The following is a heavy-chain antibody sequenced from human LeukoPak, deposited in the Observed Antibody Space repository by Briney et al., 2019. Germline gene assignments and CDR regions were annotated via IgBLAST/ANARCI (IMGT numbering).Heavy chain of an antibody. CDR2: IYSGGST. Sequence: GGSLRLSCAASGFTVSSNYMSWVRQAPGKGLEWVSVIYSGGSTYYADSVKGRFTISRDNSKNTLYLQMNSLRAEDTAVYYCAREYDILTGYYSQPYYYGMDVWGQGATVTVSS. CDR1: GFTVSSNY. CDR3: AREYDILTGYYSQPYYYGMDV. J-gene: IGHJ6*02. V-gene: IGHV3-66*01. D-gene: IGHD3-9*01.